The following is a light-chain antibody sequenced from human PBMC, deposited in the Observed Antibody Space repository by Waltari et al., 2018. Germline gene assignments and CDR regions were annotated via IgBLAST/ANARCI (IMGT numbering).Light chain of an antibody. J-gene: IGLJ2*01. Sequence: SSELTQPPSVSVSPGQTATITCSGEVFPKPYGHWYQQKPGQAPVLVIYEDTERPSGIPERFSGSSSGTAVTLTISGVQAEDEAHYYCQSADNSGTYVIFGGGTKLTVL. V-gene: IGLV3-25*03. CDR1: VFPKPY. CDR3: QSADNSGTYVI. CDR2: EDT.